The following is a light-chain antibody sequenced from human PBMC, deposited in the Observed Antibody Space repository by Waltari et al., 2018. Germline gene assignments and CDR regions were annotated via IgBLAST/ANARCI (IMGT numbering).Light chain of an antibody. CDR3: ASYAGTNPYV. CDR2: EAL. V-gene: IGLV2-14*03. J-gene: IGLJ1*01. CDR1: SRELGAYNY. Sequence: QSTLTQPASVSGSPVHSITISCTGSSRELGAYNYVPWFQQHPDKVPKLLIYEALHRPSGVSARFSGSKSGTTAFLTISGLQTDDEASYYCASYAGTNPYVFGTGT.